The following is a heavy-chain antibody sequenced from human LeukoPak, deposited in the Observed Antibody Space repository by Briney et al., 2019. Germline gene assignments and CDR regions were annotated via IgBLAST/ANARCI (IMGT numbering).Heavy chain of an antibody. CDR3: ARATSGWYGLFDY. CDR2: INYSGST. Sequence: SETLSLTCTVSGGSISSYYWSWIRQPPGKGLEWIGYINYSGSTNYNPSLRSRVSISVDTSKNRFSLRLSSVTAADTAVYYCARATSGWYGLFDYWGQGTLVTVSS. CDR1: GGSISSYY. D-gene: IGHD6-19*01. V-gene: IGHV4-59*01. J-gene: IGHJ4*02.